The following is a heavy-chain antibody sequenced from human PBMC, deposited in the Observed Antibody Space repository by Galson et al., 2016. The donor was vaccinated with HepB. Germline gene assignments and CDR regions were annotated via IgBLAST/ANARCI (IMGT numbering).Heavy chain of an antibody. J-gene: IGHJ4*02. D-gene: IGHD3-16*02. CDR3: ARDNSYRRAFDY. V-gene: IGHV3-30-3*01. CDR1: RFSLSTYD. CDR2: ISYDGSNK. Sequence: SLRLSCAASRFSLSTYDMHWVRQAPGKGLKWVEVISYDGSNKLYAESVKGRFSIAKDNSKNTLYLQMNSLSAEETAVYYCARDNSYRRAFDYWGQGTPVTVSS.